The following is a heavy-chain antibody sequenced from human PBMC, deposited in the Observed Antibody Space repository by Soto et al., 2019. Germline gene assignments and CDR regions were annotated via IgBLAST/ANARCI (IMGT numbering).Heavy chain of an antibody. CDR1: GYTFTNYA. Sequence: QVQLVQSGAEVKKPGASVKVSCKASGYTFTNYAMHWVRQAPGQGLEWMGWINAGNGNTKYSQMFQGRVTITRDTSASTVYMELSSLRSGDTAVYFCATNYDSWSGYYTWGQGTLVTVSS. V-gene: IGHV1-3*01. CDR2: INAGNGNT. CDR3: ATNYDSWSGYYT. J-gene: IGHJ5*02. D-gene: IGHD3-3*01.